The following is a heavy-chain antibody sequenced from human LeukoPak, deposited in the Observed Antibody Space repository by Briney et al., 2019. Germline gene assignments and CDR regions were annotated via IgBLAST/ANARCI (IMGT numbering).Heavy chain of an antibody. J-gene: IGHJ5*02. CDR2: IYYSGTT. Sequence: SETLSLTCTVSGGSISSSDYYWGWLRQPPGKGLEWIASIYYSGTTHYNPSHQSRVTMSVGTSKNQFSLKLRSVTAADTAVYYCARVNTQGVPSPWGQGTLVTVSS. CDR1: GGSISSSDYY. V-gene: IGHV4-39*01. D-gene: IGHD2-15*01. CDR3: ARVNTQGVPSP.